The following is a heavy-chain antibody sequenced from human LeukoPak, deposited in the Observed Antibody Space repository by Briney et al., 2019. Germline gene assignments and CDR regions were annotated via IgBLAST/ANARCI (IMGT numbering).Heavy chain of an antibody. CDR2: ISGSGGST. D-gene: IGHD3-10*02. J-gene: IGHJ6*04. CDR1: GFTFSSYA. Sequence: GGSLRLSCAASGFTFSSYAMSWVRQAPGKGLEWVSSISGSGGSTYYADYVKGRFTISRDNAKNSLYLQMNSLRAEDTAVYYCAELGITMIGGVWGKGTTVTISS. CDR3: AELGITMIGGV. V-gene: IGHV3-23*01.